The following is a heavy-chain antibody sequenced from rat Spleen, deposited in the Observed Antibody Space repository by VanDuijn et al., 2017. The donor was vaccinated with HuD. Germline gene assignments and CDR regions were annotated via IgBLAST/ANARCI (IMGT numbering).Heavy chain of an antibody. Sequence: EVQLVESGGGLVQPGRSLKLSCAASGFTFSNYYMAWVRQAPTKGLEWVTYISTGGDNTYYRDSVKGRFTISRDIANSTLYLQMDSLRSEDTATYYCARHGYSSYGWFAYWGQGTLVTVSS. V-gene: IGHV5-25*01. CDR3: ARHGYSSYGWFAY. J-gene: IGHJ3*01. CDR1: GFTFSNYY. CDR2: ISTGGDNT. D-gene: IGHD1-2*01.